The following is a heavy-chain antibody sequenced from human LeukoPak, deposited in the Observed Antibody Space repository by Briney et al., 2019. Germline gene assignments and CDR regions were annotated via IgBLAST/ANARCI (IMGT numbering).Heavy chain of an antibody. CDR1: GGSISSSGSY. D-gene: IGHD2/OR15-2a*01. CDR3: ARLLSPGWFDP. J-gene: IGHJ5*02. CDR2: VYYNGDT. V-gene: IGHV4-39*01. Sequence: SETLSLTCTVSGGSISSSGSYWAWIRQPPGKGLEWIANVYYNGDTYCNSSLYSRFTISADTSKNQFSLNLRSVTAADTAVYYCARLLSPGWFDPWGQGTLVTVSS.